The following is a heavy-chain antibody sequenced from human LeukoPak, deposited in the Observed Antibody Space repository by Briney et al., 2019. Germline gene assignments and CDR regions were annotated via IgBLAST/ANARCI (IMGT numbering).Heavy chain of an antibody. CDR3: TINYYDSSGYYYLEY. CDR2: IRSKANSYAT. Sequence: PGGSLKLSCAASGFTFSGSAMHWVRQASGKGLEWVGRIRSKANSYATAYAASAKGRFTISRDDSKNTAYLQTNSLKTEDTAVYYCTINYYDSSGYYYLEYWGQGTLVTVSS. D-gene: IGHD3-22*01. V-gene: IGHV3-73*01. J-gene: IGHJ4*02. CDR1: GFTFSGSA.